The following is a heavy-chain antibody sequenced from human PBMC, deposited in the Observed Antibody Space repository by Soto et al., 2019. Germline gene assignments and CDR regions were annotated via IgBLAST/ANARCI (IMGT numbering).Heavy chain of an antibody. CDR2: IYYSGST. D-gene: IGHD2-8*01. J-gene: IGHJ4*02. CDR1: GGSISSGGYY. V-gene: IGHV4-31*03. CDR3: ARDNSPNYYFDF. Sequence: SETLSLTCTVSGGSISSGGYYWSWIRQHPGKGLEWIGYIYYSGSTYYNPSLKSRVTISVDTSKNQFSLNLRSVTVADTAVYFCARDNSPNYYFDFWGPGTLVTVSS.